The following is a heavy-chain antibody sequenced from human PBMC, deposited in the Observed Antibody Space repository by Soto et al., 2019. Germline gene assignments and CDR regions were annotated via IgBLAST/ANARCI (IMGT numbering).Heavy chain of an antibody. V-gene: IGHV3-30*18. Sequence: GGSLRLSCAASGFTFSSYGMHWVRQAPGKGLEWVAVISYDGSNKYYADSVKGRFTISRDNSKNTLYLQMNSLRAEDTAVYYCAKGGAVAVAVRGMDVWRQGTTVTVSS. CDR2: ISYDGSNK. J-gene: IGHJ6*02. CDR1: GFTFSSYG. D-gene: IGHD6-19*01. CDR3: AKGGAVAVAVRGMDV.